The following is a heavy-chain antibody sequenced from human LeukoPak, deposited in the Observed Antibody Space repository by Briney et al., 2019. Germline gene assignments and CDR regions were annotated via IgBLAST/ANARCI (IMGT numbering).Heavy chain of an antibody. V-gene: IGHV3-74*01. Sequence: PGGSLRLSCAASGFTFSSYWMHWVRQARGKGLVWVSRINSDGSSTTYADSVKGLFTISRDNPKNTLYLQMNSLRAEDTAVYYCARPGYSYGRYFDYWGQGTLVTVSS. D-gene: IGHD5-18*01. CDR3: ARPGYSYGRYFDY. J-gene: IGHJ4*02. CDR2: INSDGSST. CDR1: GFTFSSYW.